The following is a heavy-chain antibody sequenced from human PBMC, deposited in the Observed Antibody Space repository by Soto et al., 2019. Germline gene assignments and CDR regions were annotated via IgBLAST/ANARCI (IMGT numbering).Heavy chain of an antibody. J-gene: IGHJ5*02. CDR1: GYTFSRYA. V-gene: IGHV3-64*01. CDR3: ARAVVVVAATDWWFDP. CDR2: ISSNGGST. D-gene: IGHD2-15*01. Sequence: EVKLVESGGGLVQPGGSLRLSCAASGYTFSRYAMHWVRQAPGKGLEYVSAISSNGGSTYYANSVKGRFTISRDNSKNTMYLQMGSLRAEDLAVYYCARAVVVVAATDWWFDPWGQGTLVTVSS.